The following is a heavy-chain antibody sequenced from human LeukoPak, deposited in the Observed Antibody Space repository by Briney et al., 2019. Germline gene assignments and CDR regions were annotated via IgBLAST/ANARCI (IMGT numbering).Heavy chain of an antibody. D-gene: IGHD3-22*01. CDR1: GYTFTGYY. J-gene: IGHJ4*02. CDR2: INPNSGGT. V-gene: IGHV1-2*02. CDR3: ARSYPPYYDSSGYYYHY. Sequence: ASVKVSCKASGYTFTGYYMHWVRQAPGQGLEWMGWINPNSGGTKYAQRFQDRVSMTRDTSITTAHMELSRLRSDDTAVYYCARSYPPYYDSSGYYYHYWGQGTLVTVSS.